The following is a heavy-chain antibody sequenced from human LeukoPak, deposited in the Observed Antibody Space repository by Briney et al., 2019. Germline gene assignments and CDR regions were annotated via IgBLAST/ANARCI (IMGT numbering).Heavy chain of an antibody. CDR2: ISYDGTNK. V-gene: IGHV3-30*03. Sequence: GGSLRLSCAASGFTFNSYGMHWVRQAPGKGLEWVTVISYDGTNKYSADSVKGRFTISRDNSKNTLYLQMNSLRAEDTAVYYCARSAGGYSYGPFDSWGQGTLVTVSS. CDR1: GFTFNSYG. J-gene: IGHJ4*02. CDR3: ARSAGGYSYGPFDS. D-gene: IGHD5-18*01.